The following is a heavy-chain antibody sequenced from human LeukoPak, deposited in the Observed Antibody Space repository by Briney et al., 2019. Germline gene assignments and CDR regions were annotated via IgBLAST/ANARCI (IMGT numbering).Heavy chain of an antibody. CDR2: INPNSGGK. D-gene: IGHD6-19*01. CDR1: GYTFTGYY. J-gene: IGHJ4*02. V-gene: IGHV1-2*02. CDR3: SQNIAVAGGFDY. Sequence: ASVNVSCKASGYTFTGYYMHWVRQAPGQGLEWMGWINPNSGGKNYAQKFQGRVTMTRDTSISTAYMELSRLRSDDTAVYYCSQNIAVAGGFDYWGQGTLVTVSS.